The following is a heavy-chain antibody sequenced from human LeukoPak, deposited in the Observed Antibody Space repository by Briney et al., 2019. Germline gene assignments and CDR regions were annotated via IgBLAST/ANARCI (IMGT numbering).Heavy chain of an antibody. CDR1: GCTFSSYA. J-gene: IGHJ4*02. CDR2: ISYDGSNK. CDR3: ARCNTIFGVVIIPFLGY. D-gene: IGHD3-3*01. V-gene: IGHV3-30-3*01. Sequence: GGSLRLSCAASGCTFSSYAMHWVRQAPGKGLEWVAVISYDGSNKYYADSVKGRFTISRDNSKNTLYLQMNSLRAEDTAVYYCARCNTIFGVVIIPFLGYWGQGTLVTVSS.